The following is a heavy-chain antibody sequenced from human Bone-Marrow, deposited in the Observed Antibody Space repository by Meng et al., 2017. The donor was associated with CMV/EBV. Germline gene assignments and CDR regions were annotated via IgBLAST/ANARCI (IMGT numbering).Heavy chain of an antibody. CDR3: AKDPPGIAAAGPYFDY. CDR2: ISGSGGST. J-gene: IGHJ4*02. V-gene: IGHV3-23*01. CDR1: GFTVSSNY. D-gene: IGHD6-13*01. Sequence: GESLKISCAASGFTVSSNYMSWVRQAPGKGLEWVSAISGSGGSTYYADSVKGRFTISRDNSKNTLYLQMNSLRAEDTAVYYCAKDPPGIAAAGPYFDYWGQGTLVTVSS.